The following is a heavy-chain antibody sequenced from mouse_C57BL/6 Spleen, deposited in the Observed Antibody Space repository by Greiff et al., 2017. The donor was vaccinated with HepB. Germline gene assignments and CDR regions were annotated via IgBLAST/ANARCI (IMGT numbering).Heavy chain of an antibody. CDR1: GYTFTSYT. D-gene: IGHD4-1*01. J-gene: IGHJ4*01. CDR2: INPSSGYT. Sequence: VKLQESGAELARPGASVKMSCKASGYTFTSYTMHWVKQRPGQGLEWIGYINPSSGYTKYNQKFKDKATLTADKSSSTAYMQLSSLTSEDSAVYYCARNRLTSDAMDYWGQGTSVTVSS. V-gene: IGHV1-4*01. CDR3: ARNRLTSDAMDY.